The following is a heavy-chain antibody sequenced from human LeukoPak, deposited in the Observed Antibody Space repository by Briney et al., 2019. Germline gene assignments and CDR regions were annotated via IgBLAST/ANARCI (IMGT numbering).Heavy chain of an antibody. CDR2: INPSGGST. V-gene: IGHV1-46*01. CDR3: ARDGLGSGDY. CDR1: GYTFIDYY. D-gene: IGHD7-27*01. Sequence: ASVKVSCTASGYTFIDYYIHWVRQSPGQGLEWMGIINPSGGSTSYAQKFQGRVTMTRDTSTSTVYMALSSLRSEDTAVYYCARDGLGSGDYWGEGTLVTVSS. J-gene: IGHJ4*02.